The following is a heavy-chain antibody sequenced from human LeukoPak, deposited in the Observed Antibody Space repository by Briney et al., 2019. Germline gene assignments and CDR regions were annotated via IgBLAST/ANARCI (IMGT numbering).Heavy chain of an antibody. CDR1: GGSISSGGYY. D-gene: IGHD3-22*01. CDR2: IYYSGST. V-gene: IGHV4-31*03. J-gene: IGHJ5*02. CDR3: ARSYVDYDSSGYANWFDP. Sequence: SETLSLTCTVSGGSISSGGYYWSWIRQHPGKGLEWIGYIYYSGSTYYNPSLKSRVTISVDTSKNQFSLKLSSVTAADTAVYYCARSYVDYDSSGYANWFDPWGQGTLVTVSS.